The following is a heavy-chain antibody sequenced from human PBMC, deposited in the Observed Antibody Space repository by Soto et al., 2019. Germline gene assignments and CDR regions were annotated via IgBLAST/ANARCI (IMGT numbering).Heavy chain of an antibody. CDR2: VIPNLGVT. J-gene: IGHJ4*02. CDR1: GGTLSSYT. CDR3: AREKGYCSDTSCPFFDY. D-gene: IGHD2-15*01. V-gene: IGHV1-69*04. Sequence: SVKVSCKASGGTLSSYTFSWVRQAPGQGLEWMGRVIPNLGVTNYAKKFQGRFTIVVDTSTSTAYMELNSLRYEDTAVYYCAREKGYCSDTSCPFFDYWGQGTLITVSS.